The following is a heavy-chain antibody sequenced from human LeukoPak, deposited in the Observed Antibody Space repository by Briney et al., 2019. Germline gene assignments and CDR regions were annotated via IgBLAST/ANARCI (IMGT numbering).Heavy chain of an antibody. CDR2: INPNSGGT. CDR1: GYTFTGYN. CDR3: APSDYTYFDY. J-gene: IGHJ4*02. V-gene: IGHV1-2*02. D-gene: IGHD4-11*01. Sequence: ASVKVSCKASGYTFTGYNMHWVRQAPGQGLEWMGWINPNSGGTNYAQKFQGRVTMTRDTSISTAYMELGRLRPDDTAVYYCAPSDYTYFDYWGQGTLVTVSS.